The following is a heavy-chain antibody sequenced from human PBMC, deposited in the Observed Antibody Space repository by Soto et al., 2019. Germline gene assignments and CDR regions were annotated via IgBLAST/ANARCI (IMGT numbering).Heavy chain of an antibody. CDR3: ARVGSGDSHNAFDI. D-gene: IGHD3-10*01. CDR2: IYYSGST. V-gene: IGHV4-31*03. CDR1: GGSISSGGYY. J-gene: IGHJ3*02. Sequence: QVQLQESGPGLVKPSQTLSLTCTVSGGSISSGGYYWSWIRQHPGKGLEWIGYIYYSGSTYYNPSLKSRVTISVDTSKNQFSLRLSFVTAADTAVYYCARVGSGDSHNAFDIWGQGTMVTVSS.